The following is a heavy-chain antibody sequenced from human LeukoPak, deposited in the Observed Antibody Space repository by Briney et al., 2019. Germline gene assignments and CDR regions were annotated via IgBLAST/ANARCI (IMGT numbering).Heavy chain of an antibody. V-gene: IGHV3-30*03. CDR3: ARVVNISPLITMIVVLATYYYYYMDV. CDR1: GFTFSSYG. D-gene: IGHD3-22*01. Sequence: GGSLRLSCAASGFTFSSYGMHWVRQAPGKGLEWVAVISYDGSNKYYADSVKGRFTISRDNAKNSLYLQMNSLRAEDTALYHCARVVNISPLITMIVVLATYYYYYMDVWGKGTTVTISS. CDR2: ISYDGSNK. J-gene: IGHJ6*03.